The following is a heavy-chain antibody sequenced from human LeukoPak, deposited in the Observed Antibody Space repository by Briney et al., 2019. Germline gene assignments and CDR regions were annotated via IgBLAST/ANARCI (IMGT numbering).Heavy chain of an antibody. CDR1: GLTFSSYS. D-gene: IGHD2-15*01. CDR2: ISSLSGTR. CDR3: ARDRGGGHMDV. J-gene: IGHJ6*03. V-gene: IGHV3-48*01. Sequence: GGSLRLSCAASGLTFSSYSMNWVRQAPGKGLEWVSFISSLSGTRDYADSVRGRFTISRDNAKNSLYLHMDSLRSEDTAVYYCARDRGGGHMDVWGKGTTVTISS.